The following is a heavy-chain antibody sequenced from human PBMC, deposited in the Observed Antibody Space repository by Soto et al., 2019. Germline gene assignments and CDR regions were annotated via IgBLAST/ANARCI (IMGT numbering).Heavy chain of an antibody. V-gene: IGHV4-39*01. CDR1: GGSISSSSYY. D-gene: IGHD3-10*01. CDR3: ARHLGGQGPTRFGAQVLAVYYYGMDV. CDR2: IYYSGST. Sequence: QLQLQESGPGLVKPSETLSLTCTVSGGSISSSSYYWGWIRQPPGKGLEWIGSIYYSGSTYYNPSLKSLVTISVDTSKNQFSLKLSSVTAADTAVYYCARHLGGQGPTRFGAQVLAVYYYGMDVWGQGTTVTVSS. J-gene: IGHJ6*02.